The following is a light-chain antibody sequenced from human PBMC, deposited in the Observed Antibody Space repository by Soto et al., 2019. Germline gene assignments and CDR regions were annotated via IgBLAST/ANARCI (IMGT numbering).Light chain of an antibody. Sequence: QSVLTQPPSVSGAPGQRVTISCTGNSSNIGAGHDVHWYQQPPGTAPKLLIFRNNKRASGVPGRFSGARSGTSASLAITGLQTGDEADYYCQSFDSNLSGWVFGGGTKLTVL. J-gene: IGLJ3*02. CDR2: RNN. CDR3: QSFDSNLSGWV. CDR1: SSNIGAGHD. V-gene: IGLV1-40*01.